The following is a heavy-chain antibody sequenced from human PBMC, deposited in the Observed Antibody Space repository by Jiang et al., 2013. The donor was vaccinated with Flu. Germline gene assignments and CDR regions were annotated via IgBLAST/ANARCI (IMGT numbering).Heavy chain of an antibody. V-gene: IGHV1-69-2*01. Sequence: GAEVKKPGTTVKISCKVTGFTFTDSFIHWVQQAPGNGLEWMGVVDPEDGERIYAEKFQGRVTITADTSTDTAYMELSSLRSEDTAMYYCATRRTGSFHFDYWGQGTLVTVSS. CDR2: VDPEDGER. J-gene: IGHJ4*02. D-gene: IGHD1-26*01. CDR1: GFTFTDSF. CDR3: ATRRTGSFHFDY.